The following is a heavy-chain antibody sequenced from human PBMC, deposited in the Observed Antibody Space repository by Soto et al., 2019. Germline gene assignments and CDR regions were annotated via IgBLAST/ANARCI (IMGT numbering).Heavy chain of an antibody. CDR1: GGSISSGGYY. D-gene: IGHD3-22*01. CDR2: IYYSGST. J-gene: IGHJ1*01. Sequence: QVQLQESGPGLVKPSQTLSLTCTVSGGSISSGGYYWSWIRQHPGKGLEWIGYIYYSGSTYYNPSPKSRLTMSVDPSKNQFSLKLSSVTAADTAVYYCATYYDRVAGYFQHWGQGTLVTVSS. V-gene: IGHV4-31*03. CDR3: ATYYDRVAGYFQH.